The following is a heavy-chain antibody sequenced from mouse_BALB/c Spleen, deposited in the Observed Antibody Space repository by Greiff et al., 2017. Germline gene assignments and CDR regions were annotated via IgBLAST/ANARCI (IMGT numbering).Heavy chain of an antibody. CDR3: TRGYDGYYFFAY. J-gene: IGHJ3*01. CDR2: INPSNGGT. D-gene: IGHD2-3*01. Sequence: QVHVKQSGAELVKPGASVKLSCKASGYTFTSYYMYWVKQRPGQGLEWIGEINPSNGGTNFNEKFKSKATLTVDKSSSTAYMQLSSLTSEDSAVYYCTRGYDGYYFFAYWGQGTLVTVSA. CDR1: GYTFTSYY. V-gene: IGHV1S81*02.